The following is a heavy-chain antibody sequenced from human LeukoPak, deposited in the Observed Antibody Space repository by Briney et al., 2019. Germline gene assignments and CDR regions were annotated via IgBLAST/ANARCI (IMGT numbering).Heavy chain of an antibody. D-gene: IGHD5-18*01. CDR1: GFTFDDYA. V-gene: IGHV3-43*02. CDR3: AKDIGRIQYYYYYYMDV. J-gene: IGHJ6*03. CDR2: ISGDGGRT. Sequence: GGSLRLSCAVSGFTFDDYAMHWVGQAPGKGMEWVSLISGDGGRTYYADSVKGRFTISRDNSKNSLYLQINSLRTEDTALYYCAKDIGRIQYYYYYYMDVWGKGTTVTVSS.